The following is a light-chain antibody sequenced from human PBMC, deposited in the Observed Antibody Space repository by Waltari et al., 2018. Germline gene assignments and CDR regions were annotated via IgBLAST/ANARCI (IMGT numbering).Light chain of an antibody. CDR1: ESVSRY. Sequence: DIVLTQSPATLSLFAGERATLSCRASESVSRYLGWYQQKPGQAPRLLIYDTSIRATGVPARFIGSGYGTDFTLTISSLEPEDFALYFCQQRSLWPLTFGGGTKVEI. J-gene: IGKJ4*01. CDR2: DTS. V-gene: IGKV3-11*01. CDR3: QQRSLWPLT.